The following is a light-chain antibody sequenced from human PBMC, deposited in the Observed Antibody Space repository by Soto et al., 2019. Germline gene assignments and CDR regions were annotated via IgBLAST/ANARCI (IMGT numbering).Light chain of an antibody. CDR1: SSNIGSNA. V-gene: IGLV1-44*01. Sequence: QSVLTQPPSASGTPGQRVTISCSGSSSNIGSNAVNWYQQIPGTAPKRLIYNSNQRPSGVPDRFSGSKSGTSASLAISGLQSEDEADYYCAAWDDSLNGHGVFGGGTKLTVL. J-gene: IGLJ3*02. CDR3: AAWDDSLNGHGV. CDR2: NSN.